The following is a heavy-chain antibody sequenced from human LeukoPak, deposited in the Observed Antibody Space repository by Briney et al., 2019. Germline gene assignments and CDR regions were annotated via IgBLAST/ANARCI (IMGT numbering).Heavy chain of an antibody. CDR2: IKQDGSEK. CDR1: GFTFTAYW. J-gene: IGHJ4*02. CDR3: ARERSGYYLDY. V-gene: IGHV3-7*01. Sequence: GGSLRLSCAASGFTFTAYWMSWVRQAPGKGLEWVALIKQDGSEKYYVDSVKGRFTISRDNAKNSLYLQINSLRAEDTAVYYCARERSGYYLDYWGQGTLVTVSS. D-gene: IGHD3-22*01.